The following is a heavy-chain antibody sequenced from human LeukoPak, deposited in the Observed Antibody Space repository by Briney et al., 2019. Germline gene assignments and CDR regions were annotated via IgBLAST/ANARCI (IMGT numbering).Heavy chain of an antibody. CDR2: INHSGST. V-gene: IGHV4-34*01. CDR1: GGSFSGYY. J-gene: IGHJ4*02. CDR3: ARRLLYCGGDCHHPFDY. Sequence: SETLSLTCAVYGGSFSGYYWSWIRQPPGKGLEWIGEINHSGSTNYNPSLKSRVTISVDTSKNQFSLKLSSVTAADTAVYYCARRLLYCGGDCHHPFDYWGQGTLVTVSS. D-gene: IGHD2-21*02.